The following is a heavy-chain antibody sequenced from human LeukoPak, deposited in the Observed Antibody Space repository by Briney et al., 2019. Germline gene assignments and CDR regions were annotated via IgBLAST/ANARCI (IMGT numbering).Heavy chain of an antibody. CDR2: ISSSSSTK. Sequence: GGSLRLSCAASGFTFSRYSVNWVRQAPGKGLEWVSYISSSSSTKYYTDSVKGRFTISRDNAKNSLYLQMNSLRDEDTAVYYCARDQWDYYDSSIDYWGQGTLVTVSS. CDR1: GFTFSRYS. J-gene: IGHJ4*02. V-gene: IGHV3-48*02. D-gene: IGHD3-22*01. CDR3: ARDQWDYYDSSIDY.